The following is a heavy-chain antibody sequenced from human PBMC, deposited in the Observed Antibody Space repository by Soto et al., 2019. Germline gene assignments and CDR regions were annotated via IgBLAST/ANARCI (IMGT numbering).Heavy chain of an antibody. CDR2: IHYSGST. J-gene: IGHJ4*02. CDR1: GDSIRDTIYY. Sequence: SETLSLPCSVSGDSIRDTIYYWGWIRQSPGKGLEWIGSIHYSGSTHFHPSLKGRVTISVDTSKNEFSLRLSAVTAAHTALYYCARHVTAGAAARAYCRQGIPVTVSS. V-gene: IGHV4-39*01. CDR3: ARHVTAGAAARAY. D-gene: IGHD6-25*01.